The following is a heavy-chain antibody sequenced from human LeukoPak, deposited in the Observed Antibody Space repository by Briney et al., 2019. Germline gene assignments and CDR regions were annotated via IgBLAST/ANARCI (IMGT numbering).Heavy chain of an antibody. CDR2: ISDSGGRT. V-gene: IGHV3-23*01. CDR1: VITLSNYG. D-gene: IGHD3/OR15-3a*01. Sequence: AGGSLRLSCAVSVITLSNYGMSCVRQAPGEGLEWVAGISDSGGRTNYADSVKGPFTISTDNPKNTLYLQKNSLRAEDTAVYFCAKGGVVILVRFQKEANYFDPWGQGALVTVSS. J-gene: IGHJ4*02. CDR3: AKGGVVILVRFQKEANYFDP.